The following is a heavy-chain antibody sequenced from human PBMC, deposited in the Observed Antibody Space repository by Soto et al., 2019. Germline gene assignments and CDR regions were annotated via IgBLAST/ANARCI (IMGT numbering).Heavy chain of an antibody. CDR1: GFTVSSKY. Sequence: EVQLVESGGGLVQPGGSLRLSCEASGFTVSSKYMSWVRQAPGKGLEWVSLIQSGGTTYYADSVKGRFTISRDSSKNMVHLPRTSMSAEDTAVYSCAMGDILCSGGSCYGVQMAVWGKGTTVTVSS. CDR2: IQSGGTT. J-gene: IGHJ6*04. CDR3: AMGDILCSGGSCYGVQMAV. D-gene: IGHD2-15*01. V-gene: IGHV3-66*01.